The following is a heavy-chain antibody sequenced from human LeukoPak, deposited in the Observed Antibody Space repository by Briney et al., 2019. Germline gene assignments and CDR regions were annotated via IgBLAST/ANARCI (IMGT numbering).Heavy chain of an antibody. D-gene: IGHD3-22*01. CDR3: AKDPDYDSSGYSHFDY. J-gene: IGHJ4*02. V-gene: IGHV3-23*01. Sequence: PGGSLRLSCAASGFTFSSYAMSWVRQAPGKGLEWVSAISGSGGSTYYADSVKGRFTISRDNSKNTLYLQMTSLRAEDTAVYYCAKDPDYDSSGYSHFDYWGQGTLVTVSS. CDR2: ISGSGGST. CDR1: GFTFSSYA.